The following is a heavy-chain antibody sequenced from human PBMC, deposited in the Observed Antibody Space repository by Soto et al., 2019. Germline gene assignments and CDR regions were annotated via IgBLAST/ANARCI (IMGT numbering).Heavy chain of an antibody. V-gene: IGHV1-69*01. CDR2: IIPIFCRT. Sequence: QVQLVQSGAEVKKPGSSVKVSCKASGGTFSSYALSWVRQAPGQGLEWMGGIIPIFCRTNYAQKFQGRVTITADESTSTADMEQRSLIAEDTAVYYCARDLVLSTYYSGMDVRGQGTTVPVS. J-gene: IGHJ6*02. D-gene: IGHD3-10*01. CDR3: ARDLVLSTYYSGMDV. CDR1: GGTFSSYA.